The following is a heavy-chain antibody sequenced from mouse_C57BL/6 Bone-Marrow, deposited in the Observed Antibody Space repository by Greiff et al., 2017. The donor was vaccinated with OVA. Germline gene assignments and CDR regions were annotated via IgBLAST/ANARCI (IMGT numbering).Heavy chain of an antibody. Sequence: EVHLVESGGDLVKPGGSLKLSCAASGFTFSSYGMSWVRQTPDKRLEWVATISSGGSYTYYPDSVKGRFTISRDNAKNTLYLQMSSLKSEDTAMYYCARHVSNYVVFYYAMDYWGQGTSVTVSS. CDR2: ISSGGSYT. CDR1: GFTFSSYG. V-gene: IGHV5-6*01. J-gene: IGHJ4*01. D-gene: IGHD2-5*01. CDR3: ARHVSNYVVFYYAMDY.